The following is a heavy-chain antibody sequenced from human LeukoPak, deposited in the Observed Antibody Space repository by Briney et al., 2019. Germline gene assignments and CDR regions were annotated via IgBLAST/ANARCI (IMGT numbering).Heavy chain of an antibody. J-gene: IGHJ4*02. V-gene: IGHV3-30*02. CDR3: VRDFSNYVAFFDS. CDR2: IRYDELQD. Sequence: GGSLRLSCATSGFTFRNHGMHWVRQAPGKGLEWVAFIRYDELQDYYADSVKGRFTISRDNSKSALYLQMGSLRPEDTAMYYCVRDFSNYVAFFDSWGQGVLVTVSS. D-gene: IGHD4-11*01. CDR1: GFTFRNHG.